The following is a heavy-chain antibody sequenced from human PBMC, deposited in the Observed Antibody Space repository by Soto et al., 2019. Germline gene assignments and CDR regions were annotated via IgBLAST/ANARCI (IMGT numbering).Heavy chain of an antibody. J-gene: IGHJ4*02. CDR3: ASTKGYCSGGSCYSVRFDY. D-gene: IGHD2-15*01. V-gene: IGHV1-69*02. CDR2: IIPILGIA. Sequence: GASVKVSCKASGGTFSSYTISWVRQAPGQGLEWMGRIIPILGIANYAQKFQGRVTITADKSTSTAYMELSSLRSEDAAVYYCASTKGYCSGGSCYSVRFDYWGQGTLVTVSS. CDR1: GGTFSSYT.